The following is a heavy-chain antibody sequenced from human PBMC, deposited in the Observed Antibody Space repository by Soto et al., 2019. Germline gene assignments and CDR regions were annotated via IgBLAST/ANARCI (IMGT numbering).Heavy chain of an antibody. CDR1: GGSISTGFYY. Sequence: QLQLQESGPGLVKPSETLSLTCTVSGGSISTGFYYWGWIRQPPGKGLEWIGSLYYSGSTYYNPSLKSRVTLYVDTSKNQFSLKRSSVSAADTAVYYCGRHGYCRGGGCYSLNWFDPWGQGTLVTVSS. D-gene: IGHD2-15*01. CDR2: LYYSGST. CDR3: GRHGYCRGGGCYSLNWFDP. J-gene: IGHJ5*02. V-gene: IGHV4-39*01.